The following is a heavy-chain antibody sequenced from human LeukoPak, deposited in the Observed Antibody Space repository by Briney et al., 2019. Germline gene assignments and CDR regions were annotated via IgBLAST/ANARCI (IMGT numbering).Heavy chain of an antibody. Sequence: PSETLSLTCTVSGGSISSYYWSWIRHPPGKGLEWIGYIYYSGSTNNNPSLKSRVTMSVDTSKKQFSLKLSSVTAADTAVYFCAKGSTVNNYYYGMDVWGQGTTVTVSS. CDR3: AKGSTVNNYYYGMDV. D-gene: IGHD4-17*01. CDR1: GGSISSYY. V-gene: IGHV4-59*01. CDR2: IYYSGST. J-gene: IGHJ6*01.